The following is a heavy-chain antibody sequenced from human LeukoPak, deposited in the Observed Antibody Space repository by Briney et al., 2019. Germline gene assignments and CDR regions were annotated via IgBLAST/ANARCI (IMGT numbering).Heavy chain of an antibody. J-gene: IGHJ6*02. CDR1: GYTFTSYY. CDR2: INPSGGST. V-gene: IGHV1-46*01. CDR3: ASGGIAVAGTSLYYYYYYSMDV. D-gene: IGHD6-19*01. Sequence: ASVKVSCKASGYTFTSYYMHWVRQAPGQGPEWMGIINPSGGSTSYAQKFQGRVTMTRDTSTSTVYMELSSLRSEDTAVYYCASGGIAVAGTSLYYYYYYSMDVWGQGTTVTVSS.